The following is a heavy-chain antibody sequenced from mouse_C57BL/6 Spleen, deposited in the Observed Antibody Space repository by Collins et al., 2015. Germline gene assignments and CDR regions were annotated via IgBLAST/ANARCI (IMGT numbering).Heavy chain of an antibody. J-gene: IGHJ2*01. D-gene: IGHD1-1*01. CDR2: ISGGGGNT. CDR3: ARHDYYGSNYRRYFDF. Sequence: EVMLVESGGGLVKPGGSLKLSCAASGFTFGGYTMSWVRQTPKKRLEWVATISGGGGNTYYPDSVKGRFTISRDNAMNTLFLQMSSLRSEDTALYYCARHDYYGSNYRRYFDFWGQGTTLTVSS. CDR1: GFTFGGYT. V-gene: IGHV5-9*01.